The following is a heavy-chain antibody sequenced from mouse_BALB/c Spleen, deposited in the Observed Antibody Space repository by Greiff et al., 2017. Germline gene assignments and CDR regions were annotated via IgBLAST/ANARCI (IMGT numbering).Heavy chain of an antibody. CDR1: GFSLTSYG. J-gene: IGHJ2*01. V-gene: IGHV2-9*02. CDR3: ARDRGGVPYYFDY. CDR2: IWAGGST. D-gene: IGHD3-3*01. Sequence: QVQLKESGPGLVAPSQSLSITCTVSGFSLTSYGVHWVRQPPGKGLEWLGVIWAGGSTNYNSALMSRLSISKDNSKSQVFLKMNSLQTDDTAMYYCARDRGGVPYYFDYWGQGTTLTVSS.